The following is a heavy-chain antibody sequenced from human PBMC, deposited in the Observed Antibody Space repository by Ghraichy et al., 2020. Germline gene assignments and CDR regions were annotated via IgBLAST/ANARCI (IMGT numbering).Heavy chain of an antibody. V-gene: IGHV3-48*03. CDR3: ARKLFGTTHFDF. D-gene: IGHD1-1*01. Sequence: GESLNISCAASGFTFSSYEMNWLRQAPGKGLEWVAYIHDSGTTVFYADSVKGRFTISRDNAKNSLDLQMNSLRAEDTAVYYCARKLFGTTHFDFWGQGTLVTVSS. CDR2: IHDSGTTV. CDR1: GFTFSSYE. J-gene: IGHJ4*02.